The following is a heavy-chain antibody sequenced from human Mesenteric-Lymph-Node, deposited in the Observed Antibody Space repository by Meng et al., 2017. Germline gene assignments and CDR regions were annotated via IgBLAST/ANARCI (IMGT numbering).Heavy chain of an antibody. V-gene: IGHV4-39*01. J-gene: IGHJ4*02. D-gene: IGHD6-13*01. CDR2: MHYSGTT. CDR1: GGSISRRSYY. CDR3: ARRGSSWYFDS. Sequence: QLELTEAGPGLVKPSEPLSRTCTVSGGSISRRSYYWGWIRQPPGKGLEWIGNMHYSGTTYYNPSLKSRITISVDTSKNQFSLKLSSVTAADTAVYYCARRGSSWYFDSWGQGALVTVSS.